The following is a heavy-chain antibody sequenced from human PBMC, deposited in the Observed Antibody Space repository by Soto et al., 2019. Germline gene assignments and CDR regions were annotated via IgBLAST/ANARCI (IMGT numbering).Heavy chain of an antibody. CDR3: ERGLFVLRVYAPPLNRDV. J-gene: IGHJ6*03. CDR1: GGSISSGGYY. CDR2: IYYSGST. D-gene: IGHD2-8*01. V-gene: IGHV4-31*03. Sequence: SETLSLTCTVSGGSISSGGYYWSWIRQHPGKGLEWIGYIYYSGSTYYNPSLKSRVTISVDTSKNQFSLKLSSVTAADTAVYYWERGLFVLRVYAPPLNRDVGGKGPTVPVPS.